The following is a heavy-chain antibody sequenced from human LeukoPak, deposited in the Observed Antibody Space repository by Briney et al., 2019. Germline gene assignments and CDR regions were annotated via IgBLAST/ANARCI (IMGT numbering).Heavy chain of an antibody. Sequence: PGGSLRLSCAASGFTFSNFAMHWVRQAPGKGLEWVAMMSYDGSNKYTGSVKGRFTISRDNSKNMVDLYMSNLKIEDTAVYYCARDSWGFDFWGQGTLVTVSS. D-gene: IGHD7-27*01. CDR2: MSYDGSNK. CDR3: ARDSWGFDF. J-gene: IGHJ4*02. V-gene: IGHV3-30*04. CDR1: GFTFSNFA.